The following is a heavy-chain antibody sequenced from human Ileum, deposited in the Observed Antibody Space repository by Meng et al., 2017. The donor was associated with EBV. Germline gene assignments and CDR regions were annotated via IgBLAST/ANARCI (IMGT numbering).Heavy chain of an antibody. CDR3: ARGSGAGGRDWFDP. J-gene: IGHJ5*02. CDR2: MNSNSGNT. D-gene: IGHD3-16*01. V-gene: IGHV1-8*02. CDR1: GYTFINHD. Sequence: LVQSGAEVKKPGASVKVSCKASGYTFINHDIDWFRQAPGQGLEWMGWMNSNSGNTGYGQKFQDRVTMTRNTSISTAYMELSSLTSEDTALYYCARGSGAGGRDWFDPWGQGTLVTVSS.